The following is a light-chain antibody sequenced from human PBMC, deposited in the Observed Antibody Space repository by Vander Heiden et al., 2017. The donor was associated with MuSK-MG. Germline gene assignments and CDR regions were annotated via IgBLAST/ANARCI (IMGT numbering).Light chain of an antibody. Sequence: IVMPQSPATLSVSPGDRATLSCRVSQSVSNNLAWYQQKPGQAPRLLIYGASTRATGIPARFSGSGSGTEFTLTISSLQSEDFAIYYCQQYYNWPWTFGQGTKVEIK. CDR3: QQYYNWPWT. J-gene: IGKJ1*01. CDR1: QSVSNN. V-gene: IGKV3-15*01. CDR2: GAS.